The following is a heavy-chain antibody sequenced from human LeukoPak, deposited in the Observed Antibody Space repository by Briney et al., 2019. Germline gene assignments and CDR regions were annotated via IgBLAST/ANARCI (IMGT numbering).Heavy chain of an antibody. V-gene: IGHV4-39*07. D-gene: IGHD4-11*01. Sequence: SETLSLTCTVSGGSISSSSYYWGWIRQPPGKGLEWIGSIYHSGSTYYNPSLKSRVTISVDTSKNQFSLKLSSVTAADTAVYYCARVYSNWANHYYFDYWGQGTLVTVSS. J-gene: IGHJ4*02. CDR1: GGSISSSSYY. CDR3: ARVYSNWANHYYFDY. CDR2: IYHSGST.